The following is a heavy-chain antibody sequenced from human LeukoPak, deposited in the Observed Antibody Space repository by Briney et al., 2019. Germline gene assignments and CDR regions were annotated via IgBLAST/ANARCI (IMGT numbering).Heavy chain of an antibody. J-gene: IGHJ4*02. V-gene: IGHV4-59*01. CDR3: AREGSRDFWSGPVYYFDY. D-gene: IGHD3-3*01. Sequence: SETLSLTCTVSGGSISTYFWSWIRQPPGKGLEWIGYIHYSGSTYYNPSLTSRVSISIDTPKNQFSLRLSSVTAADTAVYYCAREGSRDFWSGPVYYFDYWGQGTLVTVSS. CDR1: GGSISTYF. CDR2: IHYSGST.